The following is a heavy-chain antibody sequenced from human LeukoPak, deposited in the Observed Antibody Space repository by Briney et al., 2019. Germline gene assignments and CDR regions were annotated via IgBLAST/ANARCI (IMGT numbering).Heavy chain of an antibody. CDR2: IKSDGSEI. V-gene: IGHV3-7*01. J-gene: IGHJ6*03. D-gene: IGHD5-18*01. CDR1: GMTFRSHW. CDR3: ARGPKYSYGVNYYYYYMDV. Sequence: GGSLRLSCAASGMTFRSHWMTWVRQTTGKGLQWLATIKSDGSEIYYLDSVKGRFTISRDNAKNSLYLQMNSLRAEDTAVYYCARGPKYSYGVNYYYYYMDVWGKGTTVTVSS.